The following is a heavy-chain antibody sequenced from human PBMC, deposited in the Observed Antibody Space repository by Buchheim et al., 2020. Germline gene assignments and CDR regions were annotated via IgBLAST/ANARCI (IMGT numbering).Heavy chain of an antibody. Sequence: QVQLQESGPGLVKPSGTLSLTCVVSGGSISVSNWWSWLRQAPGKGLEWIGALYHSGNTHYNASLQSRVIMSVDKSRNHLSLSLTSVTAADTAVYYCARGSRGQLPYLDSWGQGAL. J-gene: IGHJ4*02. V-gene: IGHV4-4*02. D-gene: IGHD2-2*01. CDR3: ARGSRGQLPYLDS. CDR1: GGSISVSNW. CDR2: LYHSGNT.